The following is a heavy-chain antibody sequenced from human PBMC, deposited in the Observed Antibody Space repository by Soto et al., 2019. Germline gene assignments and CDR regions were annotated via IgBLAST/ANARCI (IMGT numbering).Heavy chain of an antibody. CDR2: IYYSGST. CDR1: GGSISSGGYS. Sequence: PSETLSLTCTVSGGSISSGGYSWSWIRQHPGKGLEWIGYIYYSGSTYYNPSLKSRVTISVDTSKNQFSLKLSSVTAADTAVYYFARDVLAHGAFDIWGQGTMVTVSS. CDR3: ARDVLAHGAFDI. V-gene: IGHV4-31*03. J-gene: IGHJ3*02.